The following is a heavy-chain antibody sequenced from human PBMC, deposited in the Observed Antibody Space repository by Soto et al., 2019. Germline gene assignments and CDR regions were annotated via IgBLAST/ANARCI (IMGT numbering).Heavy chain of an antibody. CDR2: ISYDGSNK. V-gene: IGHV3-30*18. D-gene: IGHD1-26*01. J-gene: IGHJ4*02. CDR3: AKDKIVGATTGLDY. CDR1: GFTFSSYG. Sequence: GGSLRLSCAASGFTFSSYGMHWVRQAPGKGLEWVAVISYDGSNKYYADSVKGRFTISRDNSKNTLYLQMNSLRAEDTAVYYCAKDKIVGATTGLDYWGQGTLVTVSS.